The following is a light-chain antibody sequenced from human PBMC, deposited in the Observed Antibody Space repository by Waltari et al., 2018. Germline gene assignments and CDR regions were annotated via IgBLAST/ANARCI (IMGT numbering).Light chain of an antibody. Sequence: DIVMTQSPDSLAVSLGERATINCKSSQSVLYSPNNYNYLAWYPQKPGQPPNLLIYWAATRESGVPDRFSGSGSGTDFTLTISSLQAGDVAVYYCQQYYSTPFTCGPGTKVDIK. CDR1: QSVLYSPNNYNY. CDR3: QQYYSTPFT. J-gene: IGKJ3*01. CDR2: WAA. V-gene: IGKV4-1*01.